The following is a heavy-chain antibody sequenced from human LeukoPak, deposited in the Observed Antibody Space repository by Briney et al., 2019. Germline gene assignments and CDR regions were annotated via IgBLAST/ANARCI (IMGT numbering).Heavy chain of an antibody. CDR2: ISGSGGGT. CDR1: GFTFSSYA. J-gene: IGHJ4*02. CDR3: AKDAAREYDILTGYLGYYFDY. V-gene: IGHV3-23*01. Sequence: GGSLRLSCAAPGFTFSSYAMSWVRQAPGKGLEWVSAISGSGGGTYYADSVKGRFTISKDNSKNTLFLQINSLRAEDTAVYYCAKDAAREYDILTGYLGYYFDYWGQGTLVTVSS. D-gene: IGHD3-9*01.